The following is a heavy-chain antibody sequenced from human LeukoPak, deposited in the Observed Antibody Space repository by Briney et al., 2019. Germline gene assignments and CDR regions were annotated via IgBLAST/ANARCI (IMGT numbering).Heavy chain of an antibody. V-gene: IGHV3-33*01. J-gene: IGHJ3*02. Sequence: PGGSLRLSCAASGFTFSSYGMHWVRQAPVKGLEWVAVIWYDGSNKYYADSVKGRFTISRDNSKNTLYLQMNSLRAEDTAVYYCARVLGDYAAFDIWGQGTMVTVSS. CDR1: GFTFSSYG. D-gene: IGHD4-17*01. CDR3: ARVLGDYAAFDI. CDR2: IWYDGSNK.